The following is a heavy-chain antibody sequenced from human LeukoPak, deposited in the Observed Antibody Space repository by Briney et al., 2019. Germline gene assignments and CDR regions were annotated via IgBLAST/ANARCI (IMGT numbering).Heavy chain of an antibody. CDR2: INPSGGST. CDR3: ARARLPRGKYDILTGYYRWFYP. D-gene: IGHD3-9*01. J-gene: IGHJ5*02. CDR1: GYTFTSYY. V-gene: IGHV1-46*01. Sequence: ASVKVSCKASGYTFTSYYMHWVPQAPGQGLEWMGIINPSGGSTSYAQKFQGRVTMTRDMSTSTVYMELSSLRSEDTAVYYCARARLPRGKYDILTGYYRWFYPWGQGTLVTVSS.